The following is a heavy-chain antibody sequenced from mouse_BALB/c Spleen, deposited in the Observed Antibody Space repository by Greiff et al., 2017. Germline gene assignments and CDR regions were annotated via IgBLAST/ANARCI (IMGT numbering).Heavy chain of an antibody. D-gene: IGHD1-1*01. CDR3: ARSFYYGRDAMDY. J-gene: IGHJ4*01. CDR2: ISDGGSYT. V-gene: IGHV5-4*02. CDR1: GFTFSDYY. Sequence: EVQRVESGGGLVKPGGSLKLSCAASGFTFSDYYMYWVRQTPEKRLEWVATISDGGSYTYYPDSVKGRFTISRDNAKNNLYLQMSSLKSEDTAMYYCARSFYYGRDAMDYWGQGTSVTVSS.